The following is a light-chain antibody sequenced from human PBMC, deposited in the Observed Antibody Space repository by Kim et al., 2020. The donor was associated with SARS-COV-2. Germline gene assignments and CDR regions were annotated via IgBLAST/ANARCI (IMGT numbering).Light chain of an antibody. V-gene: IGKV1-39*01. CDR3: QKSYTTPRT. Sequence: IQMTQSPPSLSASVGDRVVITCRSSQSMSSYLNWYQQRPGKAPKLLIYDVSNLQTGVPSRFSGSGSGTHFTLTISSLQPEDFATYYCQKSYTTPRTFVQGTTV. CDR2: DVS. CDR1: QSMSSY. J-gene: IGKJ1*01.